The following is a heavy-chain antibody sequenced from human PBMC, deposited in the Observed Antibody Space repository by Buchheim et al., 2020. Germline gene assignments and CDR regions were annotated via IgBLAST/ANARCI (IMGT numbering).Heavy chain of an antibody. V-gene: IGHV4-30-2*01. Sequence: QVQLQQWGAGLLKPSETLSLTCAVSGGSISSGGYSWSWIRQPPGKGLEWIGYIYHSGSTYYNPSLKSRVTISVDRSKNQFSLKLSSVTAADTAVYYCARAVEWLSYLDYWGQGTL. J-gene: IGHJ4*02. CDR2: IYHSGST. D-gene: IGHD3-3*01. CDR3: ARAVEWLSYLDY. CDR1: GGSISSGGYS.